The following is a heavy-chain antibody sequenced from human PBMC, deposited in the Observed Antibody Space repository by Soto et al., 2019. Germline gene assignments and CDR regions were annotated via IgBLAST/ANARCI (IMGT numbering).Heavy chain of an antibody. J-gene: IGHJ4*02. CDR2: ISSSSSYT. V-gene: IGHV3-11*06. CDR1: GFTFSDYY. Sequence: GGSLRLSCAASGFTFSDYYMSWIRQAPGKGLEWVSYISSSSSYTNYADSVKGRFTISRDNAKNSLYLQMNSLRGEDTAVYYCAKDVAIAAADYFFDYWGQGSLVTVSS. CDR3: AKDVAIAAADYFFDY. D-gene: IGHD6-13*01.